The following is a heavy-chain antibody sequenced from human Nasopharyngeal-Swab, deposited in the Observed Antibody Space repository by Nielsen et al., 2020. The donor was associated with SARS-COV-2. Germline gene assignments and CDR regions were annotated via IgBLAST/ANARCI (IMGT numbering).Heavy chain of an antibody. J-gene: IGHJ6*02. CDR1: GGSISTYY. Sequence: SETLSLTCSVSGGSISTYYWSWIRQPPGKGLEWIAYIDYTENTNYNLTLKGRVTISVDTSKNQVSLRLNSVTAADTAVYYCAKDPIRYDFGGMDVWGQGTTVTVSS. V-gene: IGHV4-59*01. D-gene: IGHD3-3*01. CDR3: AKDPIRYDFGGMDV. CDR2: IDYTENT.